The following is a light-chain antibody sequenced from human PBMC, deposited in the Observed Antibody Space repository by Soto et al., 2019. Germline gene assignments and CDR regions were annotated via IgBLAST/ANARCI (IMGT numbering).Light chain of an antibody. J-gene: IGKJ1*01. CDR1: QSVSSSY. CDR3: QQYGSSPWT. Sequence: EIVLTQSPGTLSLSPGERATLSCRASQSVSSSYLAWYQQKPGQAPRLLIYGASSRATGIPDRFSGSGSGTDFTLTISSLETEDFAVYYGQQYGSSPWTFGQGTKVEIK. V-gene: IGKV3-20*01. CDR2: GAS.